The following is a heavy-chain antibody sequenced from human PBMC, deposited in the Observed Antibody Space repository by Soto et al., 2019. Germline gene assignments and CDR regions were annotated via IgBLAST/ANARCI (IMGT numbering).Heavy chain of an antibody. CDR3: AKGRAPYYYGSWSYLPFFDY. Sequence: GGSLRLSCAASGFTFSSYAMSWVRQAPGKGLEWVSAISGSGGSTYYADSVKGRFTISRDNSKNTLYLQMNSLRAEDTAVYYCAKGRAPYYYGSWSYLPFFDYWGQGTLVTVSS. CDR2: ISGSGGST. CDR1: GFTFSSYA. V-gene: IGHV3-23*01. D-gene: IGHD3-10*01. J-gene: IGHJ4*02.